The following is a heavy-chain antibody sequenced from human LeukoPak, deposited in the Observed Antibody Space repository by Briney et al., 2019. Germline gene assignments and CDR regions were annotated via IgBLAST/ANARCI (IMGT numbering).Heavy chain of an antibody. CDR2: IYYSGST. V-gene: IGHV4-61*01. Sequence: SGTLFLPCCVACGSIISGSYLWRGRRQPPGEVLGVVGYIYYSGSTNYNASLKGRVTISLDTSKNQFSLKLSSVTAADTAVYYCARDPTSRIAVAGRDAFDIWGQGTMVTVSS. D-gene: IGHD6-19*01. CDR1: CGSIISGSYL. CDR3: ARDPTSRIAVAGRDAFDI. J-gene: IGHJ3*02.